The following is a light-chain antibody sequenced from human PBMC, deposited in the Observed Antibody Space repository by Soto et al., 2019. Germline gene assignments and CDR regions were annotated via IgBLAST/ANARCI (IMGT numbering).Light chain of an antibody. V-gene: IGKV1-39*01. CDR3: QHIYATPPWT. Sequence: DIPMTQSPSSLSASVGDRVTITCRASQSIRTYLNWYQQKPGKAPKLLIYAASSLQSGVPSRFSGSGSGTEFTLTISSLQPEDFAPYDCQHIYATPPWTFGQGTKVEIK. CDR1: QSIRTY. J-gene: IGKJ1*01. CDR2: AAS.